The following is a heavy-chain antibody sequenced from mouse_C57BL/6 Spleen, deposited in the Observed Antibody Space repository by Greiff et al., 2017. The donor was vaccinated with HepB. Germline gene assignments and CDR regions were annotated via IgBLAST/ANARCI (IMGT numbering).Heavy chain of an antibody. V-gene: IGHV1-72*01. CDR1: GYTFTSYW. CDR3: ASGGQPTGYDSAWFAY. CDR2: IDPNSGGT. Sequence: QVQLQQPGAELVKPGASVKLSCKASGYTFTSYWMHWVKQRPGRGLEGIGRIDPNSGGTKYNEKFKSKATLTGDKPSSTAYMQLSSLTSEDSAVYYCASGGQPTGYDSAWFAYWGQGTLVTVSA. J-gene: IGHJ3*01. D-gene: IGHD2-4*01.